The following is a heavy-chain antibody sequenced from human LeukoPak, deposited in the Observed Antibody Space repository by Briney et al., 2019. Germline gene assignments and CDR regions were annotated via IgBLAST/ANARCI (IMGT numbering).Heavy chain of an antibody. V-gene: IGHV3-30*18. Sequence: GGSLRLSYAASGFTFSSYGMHWVRQAPGKGLEWVAVISYDGSNKYYADSVKGRFTISRDNSKNTLYLQMNSLRAEDTAVYYCAKESYSTSWQLDSWGQGTLVTVSS. CDR2: ISYDGSNK. D-gene: IGHD6-13*01. J-gene: IGHJ4*02. CDR1: GFTFSSYG. CDR3: AKESYSTSWQLDS.